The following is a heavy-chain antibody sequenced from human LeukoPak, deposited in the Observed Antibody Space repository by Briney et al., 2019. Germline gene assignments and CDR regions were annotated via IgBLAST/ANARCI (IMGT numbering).Heavy chain of an antibody. CDR1: GYTFTSYG. CDR3: ARAPILWFGENNWFDP. Sequence: RASVRVSCKASGYTFTSYGISWVRQAPGQGLEWMGWISAYNGNTNYAQKLQGRVTMTTDTSTSTAYMELRSLRSDDTAVYYCARAPILWFGENNWFDPWGQGTLVTVSS. D-gene: IGHD3-10*01. V-gene: IGHV1-18*01. CDR2: ISAYNGNT. J-gene: IGHJ5*02.